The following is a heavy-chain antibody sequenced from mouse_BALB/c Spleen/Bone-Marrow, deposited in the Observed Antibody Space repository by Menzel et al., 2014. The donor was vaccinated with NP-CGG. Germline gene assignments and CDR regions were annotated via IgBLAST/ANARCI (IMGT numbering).Heavy chain of an antibody. J-gene: IGHJ1*01. D-gene: IGHD2-14*01. CDR3: ASYRYAWYFDV. V-gene: IGHV14-3*02. CDR1: GFNIXDTY. CDR2: IDPANGNT. Sequence: EVQLQQSGAELVKPGASVKLSCTASGFNIXDTYMHWVKQRPEQGLEWIGRIDPANGNTKYDPKFQGKATITADTSSNTAYLRLSSLTSEDTAVYYCASYRYAWYFDVWGAGTTVTVSS.